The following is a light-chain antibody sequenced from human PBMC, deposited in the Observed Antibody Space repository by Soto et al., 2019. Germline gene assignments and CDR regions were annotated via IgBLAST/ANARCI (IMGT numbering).Light chain of an antibody. CDR3: QQYGGSPRIT. CDR2: GAS. Sequence: EIVLTQSPGTLSLSPGERATLSCRASQSVTSSYLAWYQHKRGQAPRLLIYGASNRATGIPDRFSGSGSGTDFTLIINRLEPEDVAIYYCQQYGGSPRITFGQGTRLEIK. CDR1: QSVTSSY. J-gene: IGKJ5*01. V-gene: IGKV3-20*01.